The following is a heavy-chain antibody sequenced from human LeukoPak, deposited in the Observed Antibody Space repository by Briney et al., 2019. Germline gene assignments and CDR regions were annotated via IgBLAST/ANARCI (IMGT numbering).Heavy chain of an antibody. Sequence: SETLSLTCTVSGGSISSYYWSWIRQPPGKGLEWIGYIYYSGSTNYNPSLKSRVTISVDTSKNQFSLKLSSVTAADTAVYYCARTGIAAAGTPGLYYFDYWGQGTLVTVSS. D-gene: IGHD6-13*01. V-gene: IGHV4-59*01. CDR1: GGSISSYY. J-gene: IGHJ4*02. CDR2: IYYSGST. CDR3: ARTGIAAAGTPGLYYFDY.